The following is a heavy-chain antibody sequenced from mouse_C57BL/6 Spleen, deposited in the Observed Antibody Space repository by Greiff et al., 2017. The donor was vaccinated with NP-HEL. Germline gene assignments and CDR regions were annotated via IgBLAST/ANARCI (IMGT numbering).Heavy chain of an antibody. CDR1: GFTFTDYY. Sequence: LVKPGPSVMISCKASGFTFTDYYMHWVKQSHGKSLEWIGLVYPSNGGTSYNQKFKGKATLTVDTSSSTAYMELNSLTSEDSAVYYCASTEVKDWYFDVWGTGTTVTVSS. CDR3: ASTEVKDWYFDV. V-gene: IGHV1-36*01. CDR2: VYPSNGGT. J-gene: IGHJ1*03. D-gene: IGHD1-3*01.